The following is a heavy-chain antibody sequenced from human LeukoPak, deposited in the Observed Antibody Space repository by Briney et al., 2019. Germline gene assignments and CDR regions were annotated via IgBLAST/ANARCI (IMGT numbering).Heavy chain of an antibody. V-gene: IGHV3-30*09. J-gene: IGHJ4*02. D-gene: IGHD3-22*01. CDR1: GFTFSSYA. CDR3: ARDPDSSGYPYYFDY. Sequence: GGSLRLSCAASGFTFSSYAMHWVRQAPGKGLEWVAVISYDGSNKYYADSVKGRFAISRDNSKNTLYLQMNSLRAEDTAVYYCARDPDSSGYPYYFDYWGQGTLVTVSS. CDR2: ISYDGSNK.